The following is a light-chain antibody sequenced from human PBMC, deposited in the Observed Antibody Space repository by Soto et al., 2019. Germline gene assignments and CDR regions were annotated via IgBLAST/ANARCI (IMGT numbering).Light chain of an antibody. CDR3: CSYAGSATYV. J-gene: IGLJ1*01. Sequence: QSVLTQPASVSGSPGQSITISGTGTTSDVGSYSLVSWYQQHPGKAPKLMIYEGTKRPSGVSNRFSGSKSGNTASLTISGLQAEDEADYYCCSYAGSATYVFGTGTKVTVL. CDR2: EGT. V-gene: IGLV2-23*01. CDR1: TSDVGSYSL.